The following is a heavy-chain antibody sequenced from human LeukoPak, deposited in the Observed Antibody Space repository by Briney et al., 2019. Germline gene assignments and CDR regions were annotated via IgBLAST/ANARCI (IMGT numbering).Heavy chain of an antibody. CDR3: ARASSGSYSDY. V-gene: IGHV4-30-4*08. D-gene: IGHD1-26*01. CDR2: IYYSGST. J-gene: IGHJ4*02. Sequence: SQTLSLTCTVSGGSISSGDYYWSWIRQPPGKGLEWIGYIYYSGSTYHNPSLKSRVTISVDTSKNQFSLKLSSVTAADTAVYYCARASSGSYSDYWGQGTLVTVSS. CDR1: GGSISSGDYY.